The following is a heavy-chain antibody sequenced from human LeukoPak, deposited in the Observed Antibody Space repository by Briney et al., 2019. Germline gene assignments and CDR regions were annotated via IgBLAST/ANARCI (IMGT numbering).Heavy chain of an antibody. J-gene: IGHJ4*02. CDR2: IKQDGSEM. V-gene: IGHV3-7*01. CDR3: AREYSSSSVDC. Sequence: GGSLRLSCAVSGFTFSSNWRSWVRQAPGKGLEWVANIKQDGSEMYYMNSVKGRFTIARDNAWNSLYLQMNSLRAEDTAVYYCAREYSSSSVDCWGQGTLVTVSS. D-gene: IGHD6-6*01. CDR1: GFTFSSNW.